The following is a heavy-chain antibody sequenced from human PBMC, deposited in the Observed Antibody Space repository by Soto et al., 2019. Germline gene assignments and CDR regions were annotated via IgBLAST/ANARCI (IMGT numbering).Heavy chain of an antibody. CDR1: GFTFSSYS. D-gene: IGHD3-9*01. CDR2: ISSSSSTI. Sequence: PGGSLRLSCAASGFTFSSYSMNWVRQAPGKGLEWVSYISSSSSTIYYADSVKGRFTISRDNAKNSLYLQMNSLRDEDTAVYYCARDANSETFLTGYYFWFDPWGQGTLVTVSS. CDR3: ARDANSETFLTGYYFWFDP. V-gene: IGHV3-48*02. J-gene: IGHJ5*02.